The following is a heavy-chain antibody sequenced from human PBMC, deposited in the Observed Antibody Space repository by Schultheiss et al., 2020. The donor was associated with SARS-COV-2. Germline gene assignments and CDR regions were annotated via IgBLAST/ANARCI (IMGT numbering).Heavy chain of an antibody. D-gene: IGHD3-10*01. J-gene: IGHJ4*02. Sequence: GGSLRLSCAASGFTFSSYAMSWVRQAPGKGLEWVSAISGSGGSTYYADSVKGRFTISRDNSKNTLYLQMNSLRAEDTAVYYCARDFLPLYVVRGVSAGYWGQGTLVTVSS. CDR1: GFTFSSYA. CDR2: ISGSGGST. V-gene: IGHV3-23*01. CDR3: ARDFLPLYVVRGVSAGY.